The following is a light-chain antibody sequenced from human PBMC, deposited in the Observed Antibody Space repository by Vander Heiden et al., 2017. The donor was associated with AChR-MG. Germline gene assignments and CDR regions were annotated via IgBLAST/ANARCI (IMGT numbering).Light chain of an antibody. J-gene: IGKJ4*01. CDR3: QHRSNWPLS. Sequence: EIVLTHSPATLSLSPGERATLSCRASQSISTYLAWYQQKDGQAPRLLIHDASNRAAGIPDRFSGSGSGTDFTLTISSLEPEDFAVYFCQHRSNWPLSFGGGTKVEIK. CDR2: DAS. CDR1: QSISTY. V-gene: IGKV3-11*01.